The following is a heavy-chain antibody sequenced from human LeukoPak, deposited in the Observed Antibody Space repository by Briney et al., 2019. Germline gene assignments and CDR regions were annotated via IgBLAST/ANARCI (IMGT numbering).Heavy chain of an antibody. V-gene: IGHV3-74*01. D-gene: IGHD6-19*01. CDR3: VLYSGGWYSSAFDI. Sequence: GGSLRLSCAASGFTFSSYWMHWVRQAPGKGLVWVSRINRDGSSTSYADSVKGRFTISRDNAKNTLYLQMNSLRAEDTAVYYCVLYSGGWYSSAFDIWGQGTMVTVSS. J-gene: IGHJ3*02. CDR1: GFTFSSYW. CDR2: INRDGSST.